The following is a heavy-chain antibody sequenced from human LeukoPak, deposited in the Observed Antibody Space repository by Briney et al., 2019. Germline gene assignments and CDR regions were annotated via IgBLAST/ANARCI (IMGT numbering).Heavy chain of an antibody. Sequence: GGSLRLSCAASGFTLSNFGMHWVRQAPGKGLEWVTFIRDGGRQIFYADSVKDRFTISRDDSKNTLFLQLNSLRAEDTAIYYCATPESGSDICGGPWGQGTLVTVSS. V-gene: IGHV3-30*02. CDR1: GFTLSNFG. D-gene: IGHD1-26*01. CDR3: ATPESGSDICGGP. J-gene: IGHJ5*02. CDR2: IRDGGRQI.